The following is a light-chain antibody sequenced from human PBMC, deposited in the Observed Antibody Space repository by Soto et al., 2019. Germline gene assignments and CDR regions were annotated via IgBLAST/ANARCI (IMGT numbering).Light chain of an antibody. CDR3: QQLSTWLPNS. CDR1: QSVTSSQ. Sequence: EIVLTLSPGTLSLYPGEGVTLSCRACQSVTSSQLAWYQQKPGQAPRLLVFGASSRVLGIPDRFSGSGSGTDFTLTISLLEPEDFAMQYCQQLSTWLPNSFGQGTLLEIK. V-gene: IGKV3D-20*02. CDR2: GAS. J-gene: IGKJ5*01.